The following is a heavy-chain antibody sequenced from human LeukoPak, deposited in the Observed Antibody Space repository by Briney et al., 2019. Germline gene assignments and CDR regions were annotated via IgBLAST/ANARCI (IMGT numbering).Heavy chain of an antibody. V-gene: IGHV1-69*05. CDR2: IIPIFGTA. Sequence: GASVKVSCKASGGTFSSYAISWVRQAPGQGLEWMGGIIPIFGTANYAQKFQGRVTITTDESTSTAYMELSSLRSEDTAVYYCARAPRGNDYGDSHWYFDLWGRGTLVTVSS. D-gene: IGHD4-17*01. J-gene: IGHJ2*01. CDR1: GGTFSSYA. CDR3: ARAPRGNDYGDSHWYFDL.